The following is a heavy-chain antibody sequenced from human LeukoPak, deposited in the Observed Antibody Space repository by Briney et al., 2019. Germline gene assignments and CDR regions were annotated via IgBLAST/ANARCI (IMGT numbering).Heavy chain of an antibody. CDR2: FSKSDGST. CDR3: ARGAIMPDL. J-gene: IGHJ4*02. V-gene: IGHV3-23*01. D-gene: IGHD3-16*01. CDR1: GFPFSSYA. Sequence: PGGSLRLSCAASGFPFSSYAMTWVRQAPGKGLAWLSSFSKSDGSTYYADSVKARFTISRDNSKNTVYLHMDSLRGEHTAIYHCARGAIMPDLRGQGTLVTVSS.